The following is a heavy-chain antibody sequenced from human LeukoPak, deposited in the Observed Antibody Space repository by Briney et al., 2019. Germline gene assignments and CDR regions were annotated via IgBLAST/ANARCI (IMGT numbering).Heavy chain of an antibody. CDR2: INPNSGGT. D-gene: IGHD3-3*01. CDR1: GYTFTNYG. CDR3: ARINKGGFLEWLSGPNFDY. Sequence: GASVKVSCKASGYTFTNYGITWVRQAPGQVLEWMGWINPNSGGTNYAQKFQGRVTMTRDTSISTAYMELSRLRSDDTAVYYCARINKGGFLEWLSGPNFDYWGQGTLVTVSS. J-gene: IGHJ4*02. V-gene: IGHV1-2*02.